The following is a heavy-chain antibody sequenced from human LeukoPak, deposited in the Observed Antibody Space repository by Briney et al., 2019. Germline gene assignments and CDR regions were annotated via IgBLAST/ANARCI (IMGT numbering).Heavy chain of an antibody. CDR1: GFTFSNSG. V-gene: IGHV3-30*18. J-gene: IGHJ2*01. D-gene: IGHD3-10*01. CDR2: ISFDGSNK. CDR3: AKDLGSRPRYWYFDL. Sequence: PGGSLRLSCAASGFTFSNSGMHWVRQAPGKGLEWVAVISFDGSNKNFADSVKGRFTVSRANSKNTLYLQMNSLRAEDSAVYYCAKDLGSRPRYWYFDLWGRGTLVTVSS.